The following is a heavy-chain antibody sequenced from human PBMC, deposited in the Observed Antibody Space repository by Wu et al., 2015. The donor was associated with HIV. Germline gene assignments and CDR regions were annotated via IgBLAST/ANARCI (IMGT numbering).Heavy chain of an antibody. Sequence: QGQLVQSGAEVKKPGSSVKVSCKASGGSFRNYVMTWVRQAPGQGLEWMGRIIPFYSTTDYPHNLQGRVSITADESSSTVYMELSSLISDDTAVYYCARGDYANYDFWSAYPSYWGQGTLVTVSS. CDR2: IIPFYSTT. CDR1: GGSFRNYV. J-gene: IGHJ4*02. V-gene: IGHV1-69*13. D-gene: IGHD3-3*01. CDR3: ARGDYANYDFWSAYPSY.